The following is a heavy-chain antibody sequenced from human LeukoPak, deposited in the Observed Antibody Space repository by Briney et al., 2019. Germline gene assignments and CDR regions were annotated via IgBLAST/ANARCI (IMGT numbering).Heavy chain of an antibody. CDR3: ARVPTYYYDSSGYYLDY. CDR1: GGSISRGDYY. Sequence: SETLSLTCTVSGGSISRGDYYWSWIRQPPGKGLEWIGYIYYSGSTYYNPSLKSRVTISVDTSKNQFSLKLSSVTAAGTAVYYCARVPTYYYDSSGYYLDYWGQGTLVTVSS. J-gene: IGHJ4*02. V-gene: IGHV4-30-4*08. CDR2: IYYSGST. D-gene: IGHD3-22*01.